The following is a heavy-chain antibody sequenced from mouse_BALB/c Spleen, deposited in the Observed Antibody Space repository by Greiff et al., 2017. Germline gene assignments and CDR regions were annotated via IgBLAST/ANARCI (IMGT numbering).Heavy chain of an antibody. V-gene: IGHV14-3*02. J-gene: IGHJ2*01. Sequence: EVKLVESGAELVKPGASVKLSCTASGFNIKDTYMHWVKQRPEQGLEWIGRIDPANGNTKYDPKFQGKATITADTSSNTAYLQLSSLTSEDTAVYYCARDYYGSSYDFDYWGQGTTLTVSS. CDR3: ARDYYGSSYDFDY. CDR1: GFNIKDTY. CDR2: IDPANGNT. D-gene: IGHD1-1*01.